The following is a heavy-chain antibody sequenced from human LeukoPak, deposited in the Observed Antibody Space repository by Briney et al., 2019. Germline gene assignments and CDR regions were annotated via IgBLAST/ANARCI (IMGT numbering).Heavy chain of an antibody. J-gene: IGHJ4*02. CDR3: AREGVGATGEFDY. V-gene: IGHV4-59*01. CDR1: GGSISSYY. Sequence: SETLSLTCTVSGGSISSYYWSWIRQPPGKGLEWIGYIYYSGSTNYNPSLKSRVTISVDTSKNQFSLKLSSVTAADTAVYYCAREGVGATGEFDYWGQGTLVTVSS. CDR2: IYYSGST. D-gene: IGHD1-26*01.